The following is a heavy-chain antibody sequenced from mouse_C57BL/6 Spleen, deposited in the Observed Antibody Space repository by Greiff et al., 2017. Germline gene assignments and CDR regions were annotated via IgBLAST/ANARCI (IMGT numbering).Heavy chain of an antibody. Sequence: VQLKESGAELVKPGASVKLSCTASGFNIKDYYMHWVKQRTEQGLEWIGRIDPEDGETKYAPKIQGKATITADKSSNTAYLQLISLTSEDTAVYYCARGGGNYGVYFDYWGQGTTLTVSS. CDR1: GFNIKDYY. V-gene: IGHV14-2*01. D-gene: IGHD2-1*01. CDR3: ARGGGNYGVYFDY. J-gene: IGHJ2*01. CDR2: IDPEDGET.